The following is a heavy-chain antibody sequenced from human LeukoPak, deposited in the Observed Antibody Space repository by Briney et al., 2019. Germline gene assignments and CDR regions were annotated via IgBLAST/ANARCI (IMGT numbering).Heavy chain of an antibody. CDR3: ARGPADQYYYYYGMDV. J-gene: IGHJ6*02. CDR1: GGSISSYY. V-gene: IGHV4-59*08. D-gene: IGHD2-2*01. Sequence: PSETLSLTCAVSGGSISSYYWSWIRQPPGKGLEWIGCIYYSGSTNYNPSLKSRVTISVDTSKNQFSLKLSSVTAADPAVYYCARGPADQYYYYYGMDVWGQGTTVTVSS. CDR2: IYYSGST.